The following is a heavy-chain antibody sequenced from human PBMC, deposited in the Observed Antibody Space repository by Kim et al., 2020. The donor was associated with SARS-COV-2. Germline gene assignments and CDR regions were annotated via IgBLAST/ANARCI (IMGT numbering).Heavy chain of an antibody. CDR2: YHGISTGRT. CDR3: AAGQGCGGYCYSAGDY. J-gene: IGHJ4*02. CDR1: GFTFDTYA. Sequence: GGSLRLSCAASGFTFDTYAMSWVRQAPGKGLEWVAVYHGISTGRTFYADSVKGRFTIARDNSKKTVDLQMNSLRAEDTAVYYCAAGQGCGGYCYSAGDYWGQGVLVTVSS. D-gene: IGHD2-21*01. V-gene: IGHV3-23*05.